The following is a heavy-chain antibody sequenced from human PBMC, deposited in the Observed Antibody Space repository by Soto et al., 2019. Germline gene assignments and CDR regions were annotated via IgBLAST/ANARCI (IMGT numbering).Heavy chain of an antibody. CDR1: GFTLSNYG. CDR2: IWYDGSKK. Sequence: QVQLVESGGGVVQPGRSLRLSCAASGFTLSNYGMHWVRQAPGKGLEWVAVIWYDGSKKFYADSVKGRFSISRDTSKNTLDLQMNSLRAEDTAVYYCARSDYDSSGYYLDYWGQGTLVTVSS. J-gene: IGHJ4*02. D-gene: IGHD3-22*01. V-gene: IGHV3-33*01. CDR3: ARSDYDSSGYYLDY.